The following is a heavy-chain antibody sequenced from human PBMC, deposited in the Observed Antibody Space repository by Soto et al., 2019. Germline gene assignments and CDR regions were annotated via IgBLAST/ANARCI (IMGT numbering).Heavy chain of an antibody. CDR1: GFTFSSYG. D-gene: IGHD2-15*01. CDR2: IWYDGSNK. J-gene: IGHJ6*02. Sequence: GGSLRLSCAASGFTFSSYGMHWVRQAPGKGLEWVAVIWYDGSNKYYADSVKGRFTIPRDNSKNTLYLQMNSLRAEDTAVYYCARDFGYCSGGSCGSYYYYGMDAWGQGTTVTVSS. V-gene: IGHV3-33*01. CDR3: ARDFGYCSGGSCGSYYYYGMDA.